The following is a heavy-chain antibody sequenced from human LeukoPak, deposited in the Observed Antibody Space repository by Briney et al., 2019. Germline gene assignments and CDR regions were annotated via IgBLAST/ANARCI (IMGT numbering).Heavy chain of an antibody. CDR1: GYTFNSYG. CDR2: ISTYNGHT. V-gene: IGHV1-18*01. Sequence: ASVKVSCKASGYTFNSYGISWVRQAPGQGLEWMGWISTYNGHTNYAQKLQDGVTITTDTSTSTAYMELGRLRSDDTAVYYCARGGRWELPRPYAFDIWGQGTLVTVSS. J-gene: IGHJ3*02. D-gene: IGHD1-26*01. CDR3: ARGGRWELPRPYAFDI.